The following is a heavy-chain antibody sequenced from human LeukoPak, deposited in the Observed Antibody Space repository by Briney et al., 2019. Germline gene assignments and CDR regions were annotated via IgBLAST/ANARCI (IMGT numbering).Heavy chain of an antibody. J-gene: IGHJ4*02. CDR3: ARDLRVVSYYLDS. Sequence: GASVKVSCKASGYTFSNYGISWVRQAPGQGLRWMGWISAYNGDTNYAQKFQGRVTMTTDTSTSTAYMELRSLRSDDTAVYYCARDLRVVSYYLDSWGQGTLVTVSS. CDR1: GYTFSNYG. V-gene: IGHV1-18*01. D-gene: IGHD3-22*01. CDR2: ISAYNGDT.